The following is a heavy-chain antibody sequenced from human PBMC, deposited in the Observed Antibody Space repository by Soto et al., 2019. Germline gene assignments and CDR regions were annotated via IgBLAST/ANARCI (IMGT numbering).Heavy chain of an antibody. J-gene: IGHJ5*02. V-gene: IGHV4-4*07. Sequence: SATLSLTCTVSGGAISGYYWTWIRQSAGKGLEWIGRIYSSGGTKYNPSLQSRVTMSLDTSKNQFSLRLTSVTAADTAVYYCARGQRISDSLDLSGQATFVTVSS. CDR1: GGAISGYY. CDR2: IYSSGGT. CDR3: ARGQRISDSLDL. D-gene: IGHD6-25*01.